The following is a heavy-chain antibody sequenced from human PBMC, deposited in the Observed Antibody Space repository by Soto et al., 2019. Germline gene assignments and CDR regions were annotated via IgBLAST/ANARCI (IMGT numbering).Heavy chain of an antibody. CDR1: GGSISSGGYS. CDR2: IYHSGST. CDR3: ARVKGYCSSTGCYFMETYFDY. J-gene: IGHJ4*02. Sequence: QLQLQESGSGLVKPSQTLSLTCAVSGGSISSGGYSWSWIRQPPGKGLEWIGYIYHSGSTYYNPSLKRRVTISVDRSKYQFPLKLSPVTAADTDVYYCARVKGYCSSTGCYFMETYFDYWGQGTVVTVSS. V-gene: IGHV4-30-2*01. D-gene: IGHD2-2*01.